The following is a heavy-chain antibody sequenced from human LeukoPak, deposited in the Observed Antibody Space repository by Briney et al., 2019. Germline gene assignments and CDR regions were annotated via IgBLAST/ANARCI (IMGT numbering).Heavy chain of an antibody. J-gene: IGHJ4*02. D-gene: IGHD5-12*01. CDR1: VESFSGYQ. CDR2: IDHSGST. CDR3: ARARGTVAIDY. V-gene: IGHV4-34*01. Sequence: ETLSLTCAVYVESFSGYQWTWIRQPPGKGLEWIGEIDHSGSTNYNPSLKSRVTMSSDTSKNQCSLKMTSMTAADTAVYYCARARGTVAIDYWGQGTRVTVSS.